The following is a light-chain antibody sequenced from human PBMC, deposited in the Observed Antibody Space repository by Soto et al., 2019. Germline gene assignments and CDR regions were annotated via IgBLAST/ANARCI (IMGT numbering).Light chain of an antibody. CDR3: SSYANSNNFV. J-gene: IGLJ1*01. V-gene: IGLV2-8*01. Sequence: QSVLTQPPSASGSPGQSVTISCTGTSSDVGGYNSVSWYQQHPGRAPKVMIYEVSKRPSGVPDRFSGSKSGNTAALTVSGLQAEDEADYYCSSYANSNNFVFGTGTKLTVL. CDR2: EVS. CDR1: SSDVGGYNS.